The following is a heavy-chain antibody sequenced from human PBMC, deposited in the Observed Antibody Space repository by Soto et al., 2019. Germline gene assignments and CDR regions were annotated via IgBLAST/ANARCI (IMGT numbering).Heavy chain of an antibody. V-gene: IGHV3-33*01. J-gene: IGHJ6*03. Sequence: QVQLVESGGGVVQPGRSLRLSCAASGFTFSSYGMHWVRQAPGKGLEWVAVIWYDGSNKYYADSVKGRFTISRDNSKNTLYLQMNSLRAEDTAVYYCARQHYDFWSGYSYYYYMDVWGKGTMVTVS. CDR3: ARQHYDFWSGYSYYYYMDV. CDR2: IWYDGSNK. CDR1: GFTFSSYG. D-gene: IGHD3-3*01.